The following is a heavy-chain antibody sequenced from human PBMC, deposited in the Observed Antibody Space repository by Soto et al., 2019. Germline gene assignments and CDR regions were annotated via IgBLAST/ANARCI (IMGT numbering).Heavy chain of an antibody. V-gene: IGHV3-23*01. CDR2: VSADGGST. CDR1: GFTFSSYA. Sequence: EVQLLESGGGLVQPGGSLRLSCVASGFTFSSYAMTWVRQAPGKGLEWVSGVSADGGSTYYADSVKGRFTISRDNSKNTLYLQVNSPRAEDTAVYYCAKVAGTTRTPEDYWGQGTLVTVSS. J-gene: IGHJ4*02. CDR3: AKVAGTTRTPEDY. D-gene: IGHD1-7*01.